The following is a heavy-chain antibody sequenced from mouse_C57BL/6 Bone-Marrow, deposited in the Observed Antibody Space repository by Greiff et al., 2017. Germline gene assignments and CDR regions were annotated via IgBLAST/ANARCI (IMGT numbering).Heavy chain of an antibody. Sequence: QVQLQQSGAELAKPGASVKLSCKASGYTFTSYWMPWVKQRPGQGLEWIGYINPSSGYTKYNQKFKDKATLTADKSSSTAYMPLSSLTYEDSAVYCCASFYYGSSYEDYWGQGTTLTVSS. V-gene: IGHV1-7*01. CDR1: GYTFTSYW. CDR2: INPSSGYT. D-gene: IGHD1-1*01. J-gene: IGHJ2*01. CDR3: ASFYYGSSYEDY.